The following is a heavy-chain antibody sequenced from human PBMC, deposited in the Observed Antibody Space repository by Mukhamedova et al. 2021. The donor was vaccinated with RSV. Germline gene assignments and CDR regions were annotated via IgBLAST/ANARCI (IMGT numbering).Heavy chain of an antibody. CDR2: FDPEDGET. CDR3: ATGGVGRLKYYYYGMDV. J-gene: IGHJ6*02. D-gene: IGHD1-26*01. Sequence: WGGGFDPEDGETIYAQKFQGRVTMTEDTSTDTAYMELSSLRSEDTAVYYCATGGVGRLKYYYYGMDVLGQGTTVTVSS. V-gene: IGHV1-24*01.